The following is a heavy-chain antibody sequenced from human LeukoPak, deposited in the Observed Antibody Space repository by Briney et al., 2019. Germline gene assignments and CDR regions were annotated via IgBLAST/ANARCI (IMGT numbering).Heavy chain of an antibody. CDR2: ISSSGDSA. Sequence: GGSLRLSCSASGFTFSRYAMHWVRQAPGKGLEYVSGISSSGDSAYYADSVKGRITISRDNSRNTVYLQMSSLRAEDTAVYYCVKLGTLGGTYGPFDYWGQGTLVTVSS. V-gene: IGHV3-64D*06. D-gene: IGHD1-26*01. CDR1: GFTFSRYA. J-gene: IGHJ4*02. CDR3: VKLGTLGGTYGPFDY.